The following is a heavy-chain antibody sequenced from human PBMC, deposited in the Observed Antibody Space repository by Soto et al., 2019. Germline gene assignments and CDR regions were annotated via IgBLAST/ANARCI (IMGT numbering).Heavy chain of an antibody. CDR2: ISGSGSP. CDR3: EKHSGLYPTDS. Sequence: PGGSLTLSCAASGFTFRVCAMSCVRQAAGKGLEWVSAISGSGSPYYADSVKGRLTISRDNSKNTLYLQKNSRRVDDTAIYYCEKHSGLYPTDSWGQGIRVTVYS. D-gene: IGHD1-26*01. CDR1: GFTFRVCA. J-gene: IGHJ4*02. V-gene: IGHV3-23*01.